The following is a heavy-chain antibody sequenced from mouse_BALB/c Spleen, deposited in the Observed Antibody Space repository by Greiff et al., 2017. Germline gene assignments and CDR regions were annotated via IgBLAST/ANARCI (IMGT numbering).Heavy chain of an antibody. CDR3: TRYVRRYAMDY. J-gene: IGHJ4*01. D-gene: IGHD2-14*01. CDR1: GYTFTDYE. CDR2: IDPETGGT. Sequence: VKLQQSGAELVRPGASVTLSCKASGYTFTDYEMHWVKQTPVHGLEWIGAIDPETGGTAYNQKFKGKATLTADKSSSTAYMELRSLTSEDSAVYYCTRYVRRYAMDYWGQGTSVTVSS. V-gene: IGHV1-15*01.